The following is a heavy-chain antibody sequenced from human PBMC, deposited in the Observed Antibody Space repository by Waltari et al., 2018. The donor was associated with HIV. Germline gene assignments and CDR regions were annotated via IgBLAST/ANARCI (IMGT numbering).Heavy chain of an antibody. V-gene: IGHV4-39*01. D-gene: IGHD3-3*01. Sequence: QLQLQESGPGLVKPSETLSLTCTVSGGSISSSSYYWGWIRQPPGKGLEWIGSIYYSGSTYYNPSLKSRVTISVDTSKNQFSLKLSSVTAADTAVYYCAIWSGYYGDAFDIWGQGTMVTVSS. J-gene: IGHJ3*02. CDR1: GGSISSSSYY. CDR3: AIWSGYYGDAFDI. CDR2: IYYSGST.